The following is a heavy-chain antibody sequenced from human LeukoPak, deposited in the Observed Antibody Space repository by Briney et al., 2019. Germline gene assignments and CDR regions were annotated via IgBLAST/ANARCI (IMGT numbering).Heavy chain of an antibody. Sequence: GGSLRLSCAASGFTFSSYAMSWVRQAPGKGLEWVSAISGSGGSTYYADSVKGRFTISRDNSKNTLYLQMNSLRAEDTAVYYCATPFEDYGDINDYYYYYGMDVWGQGTTVTVSS. CDR2: ISGSGGST. J-gene: IGHJ6*02. CDR1: GFTFSSYA. V-gene: IGHV3-23*01. CDR3: ATPFEDYGDINDYYYYYGMDV. D-gene: IGHD4-17*01.